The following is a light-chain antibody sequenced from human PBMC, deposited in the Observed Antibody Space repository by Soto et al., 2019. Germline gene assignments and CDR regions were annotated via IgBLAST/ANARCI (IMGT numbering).Light chain of an antibody. CDR3: GTWDSSLSAVV. CDR1: SYNLGNNY. Sequence: QSVLTQPPSVSAAPGQKVTISCTGSSYNLGNNYVSWYQQLPGTAPKLLTYDNNKRPSGIPDRFSGSKSGTSATLGITGLQTGDEADYYCGTWDSSLSAVVFGGGTKLTVL. CDR2: DNN. J-gene: IGLJ2*01. V-gene: IGLV1-51*01.